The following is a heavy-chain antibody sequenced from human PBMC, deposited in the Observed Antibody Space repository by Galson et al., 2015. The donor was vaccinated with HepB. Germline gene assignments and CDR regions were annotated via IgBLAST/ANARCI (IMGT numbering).Heavy chain of an antibody. Sequence: SLRLSCAASGFTFGDYAMSWVRQAPGKGLKWVGFIRSKAYGGTTEYAASVKGRFTISRDDSKSIAYLQMNSLKTEDTAVYYCTLYDSSGYSYYGMDVWGQGTTVTVSS. V-gene: IGHV3-49*04. D-gene: IGHD3-22*01. CDR3: TLYDSSGYSYYGMDV. J-gene: IGHJ6*02. CDR2: IRSKAYGGTT. CDR1: GFTFGDYA.